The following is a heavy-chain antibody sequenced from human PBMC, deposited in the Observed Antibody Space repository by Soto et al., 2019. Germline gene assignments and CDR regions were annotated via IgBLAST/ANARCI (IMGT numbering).Heavy chain of an antibody. D-gene: IGHD6-19*01. CDR3: ARDLLAVADY. J-gene: IGHJ4*02. CDR1: GGSFSGYY. Sequence: SETLSLTCAVYGGSFSGYYWSWIRQPPGKGLEWIGEINHSGSTNYNPSLKSRVTISVDTSKNQFSLKLSSVTAADTSVYYCARDLLAVADYWGQGTLVTVSS. CDR2: INHSGST. V-gene: IGHV4-34*01.